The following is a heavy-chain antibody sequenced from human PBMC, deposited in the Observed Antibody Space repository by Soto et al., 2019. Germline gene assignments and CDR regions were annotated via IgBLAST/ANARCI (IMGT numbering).Heavy chain of an antibody. CDR1: GFSLSNARMG. Sequence: GSGPTLVNPTATLTLTCTVSGFSLSNARMGVSWIRQPPGKALEWLAHIFSNDEKSYSTSLKSRLTISKDTSKSQVVLTMTNMDPVDTATYYCARTPYSSGRGWFDPWGQGTLVTVSS. D-gene: IGHD6-19*01. J-gene: IGHJ5*02. V-gene: IGHV2-26*01. CDR3: ARTPYSSGRGWFDP. CDR2: IFSNDEK.